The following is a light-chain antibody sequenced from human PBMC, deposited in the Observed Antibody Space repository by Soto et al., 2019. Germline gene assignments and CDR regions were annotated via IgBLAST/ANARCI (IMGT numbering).Light chain of an antibody. V-gene: IGKV3-20*01. Sequence: EIVLTQSPGTLSLSPGERATLSCRASQSVSNNYLAWYQQKPGQAPRLLIYGASSRATGIPDRFRGSGSGTDFTLTISRLEPEDFAVYYCQQYDDSVWTFGQGTKVDI. J-gene: IGKJ1*01. CDR1: QSVSNNY. CDR2: GAS. CDR3: QQYDDSVWT.